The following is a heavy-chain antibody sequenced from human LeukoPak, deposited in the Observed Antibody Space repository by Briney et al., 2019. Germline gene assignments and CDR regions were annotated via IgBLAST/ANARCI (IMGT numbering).Heavy chain of an antibody. CDR1: GGTFSSYA. CDR2: IIPIFGTA. CDR3: ASADSSGYYSGFFGDY. V-gene: IGHV1-69*13. Sequence: ATVKVSCKASGGTFSSYAISWVRQAPGQGLERMGGIIPIFGTANYAQKFQGRVTITADESTSTAYMELSSLRSEDTAVYYCASADSSGYYSGFFGDYWGQGTLVTVSS. D-gene: IGHD3-22*01. J-gene: IGHJ4*02.